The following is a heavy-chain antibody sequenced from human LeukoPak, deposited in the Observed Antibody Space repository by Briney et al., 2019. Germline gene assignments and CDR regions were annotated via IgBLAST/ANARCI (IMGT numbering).Heavy chain of an antibody. CDR2: IQQDGSEK. D-gene: IGHD5-24*01. CDR3: ATSRNGHNWSYFDY. CDR1: GFSFSLYW. V-gene: IGHV3-7*01. J-gene: IGHJ4*02. Sequence: GGSLRLSCAASGFSFSLYWVSWVRQAPGKGLEWVANIQQDGSEKYYVDSVKGRFTISRDNAKNSLYLQMNSLRAEDTAVYYCATSRNGHNWSYFDYWGQGTLVTVSS.